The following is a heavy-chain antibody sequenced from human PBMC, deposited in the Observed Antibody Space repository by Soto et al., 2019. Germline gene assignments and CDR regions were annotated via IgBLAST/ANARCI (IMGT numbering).Heavy chain of an antibody. CDR2: INHSGST. CDR1: GGSFSGYY. J-gene: IGHJ5*02. CDR3: ARAGYSSGVDP. D-gene: IGHD6-25*01. Sequence: QVQLQQWGAGLLKPSETLSLTCAVYGGSFSGYYWSWIRQPPGKGLEWIGEINHSGSTNYNPSLKRRVPLSVDTSKNQFSLKLSSVTAADTAVYYCARAGYSSGVDPWGQGTLVTVSS. V-gene: IGHV4-34*01.